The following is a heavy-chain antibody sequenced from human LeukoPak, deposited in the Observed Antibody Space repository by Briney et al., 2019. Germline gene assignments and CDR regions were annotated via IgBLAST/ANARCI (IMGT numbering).Heavy chain of an antibody. D-gene: IGHD6-6*01. Sequence: SETLSLTCTVSGGSISSSSYYWGWIRQPRGKGLEWIGSIYYSGSTYYNPSLKSRVTISVDTSKNQFSLKLSSVTAADTAVYYCARQVPIAARPRGWFDPWGPGTLVTVSS. CDR2: IYYSGST. CDR3: ARQVPIAARPRGWFDP. J-gene: IGHJ5*02. CDR1: GGSISSSSYY. V-gene: IGHV4-39*01.